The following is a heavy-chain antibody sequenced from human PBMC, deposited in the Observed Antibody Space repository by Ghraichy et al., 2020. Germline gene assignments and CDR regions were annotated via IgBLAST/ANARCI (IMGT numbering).Heavy chain of an antibody. CDR3: AKDHETTINGFDFDY. CDR1: GFTFSSYA. J-gene: IGHJ4*02. V-gene: IGHV3-23*01. CDR2: ISGSGGST. D-gene: IGHD5-24*01. Sequence: GGSRRLSCAASGFTFSSYAMSWVRQAPGKGLEWVSAISGSGGSTYYADSVKGRFTISRDNSKNTLYLQINSLRAEDTAVYYCAKDHETTINGFDFDYWGQGTLVTVSS.